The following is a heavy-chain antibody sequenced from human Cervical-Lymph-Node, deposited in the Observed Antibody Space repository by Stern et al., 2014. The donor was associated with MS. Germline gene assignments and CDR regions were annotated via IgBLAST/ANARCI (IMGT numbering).Heavy chain of an antibody. D-gene: IGHD3-10*01. V-gene: IGHV3-30-3*01. Sequence: VQLVESGGGVVQPGKSLRLSCTASGFTFSSHAMHWVRQAPDKGLEWVAVISYDGSTEYYADSVKGRFTISRDNSKNTLYLQMNSLRSEDTAVYYCARGYFTEFFDYWGQGILVTVSS. CDR1: GFTFSSHA. CDR3: ARGYFTEFFDY. J-gene: IGHJ4*02. CDR2: ISYDGSTE.